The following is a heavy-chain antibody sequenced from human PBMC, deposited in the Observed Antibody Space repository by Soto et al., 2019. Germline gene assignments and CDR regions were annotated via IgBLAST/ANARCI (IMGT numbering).Heavy chain of an antibody. V-gene: IGHV3-11*05. CDR2: ISGSGGHT. Sequence: QVQLVESGGGLVKPGGSLRLSCAASGFTFSDYYMSWIRQAPGKGLEWVSYISGSGGHTYYGDSVKGRFTISRDNSKNTLYLQMNSLRAEDRAVYYCAKGLLDHGDYWGQGTLVTVSS. D-gene: IGHD3-3*01. CDR3: AKGLLDHGDY. J-gene: IGHJ4*02. CDR1: GFTFSDYY.